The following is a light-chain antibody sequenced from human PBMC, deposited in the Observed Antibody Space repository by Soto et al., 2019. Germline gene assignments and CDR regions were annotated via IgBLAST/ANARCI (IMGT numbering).Light chain of an antibody. V-gene: IGKV3-11*01. CDR1: QSVSSY. CDR3: QQYDNWPPT. Sequence: EIVLTQSPATLSLSPGERATLSCRASQSVSSYLAWYQQKPGQAPRLLIYDASNRATGIPARFSGSGSGTEFTLTINSLQSEDFVVYCCQQYDNWPPTFGQGTRLEIK. CDR2: DAS. J-gene: IGKJ5*01.